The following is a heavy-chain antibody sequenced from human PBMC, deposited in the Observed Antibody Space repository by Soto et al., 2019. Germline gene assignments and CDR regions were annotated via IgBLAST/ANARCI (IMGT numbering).Heavy chain of an antibody. CDR2: ISWNSGSI. V-gene: IGHV3-9*01. J-gene: IGHJ6*02. CDR3: AKDAYSKDYYGMDV. CDR1: GFTFDDYA. D-gene: IGHD4-4*01. Sequence: LSLSCAASGFTFDDYAMHWVRQALGKGLEWVSGISWNSGSIGYADSVKGRFTISRDNAKNSLHLQMNSLRAEDTALYYCAKDAYSKDYYGMDVWGQGTTVTVSS.